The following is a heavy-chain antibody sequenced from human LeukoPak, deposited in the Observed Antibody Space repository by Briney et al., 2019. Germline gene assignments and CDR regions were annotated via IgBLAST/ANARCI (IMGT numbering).Heavy chain of an antibody. Sequence: SETLSLTCTVSGGSISSGDYYWSWIRQPPGKGLEWIGYIYYSGSTNYNSSLKSRVTISVDTSKNQFSLKLSSVTAADTAVYYCAGSRWLQSRGGFDIWGQGTMVTVPS. CDR2: IYYSGST. J-gene: IGHJ3*02. V-gene: IGHV4-61*08. CDR1: GGSISSGDYY. CDR3: AGSRWLQSRGGFDI. D-gene: IGHD5-24*01.